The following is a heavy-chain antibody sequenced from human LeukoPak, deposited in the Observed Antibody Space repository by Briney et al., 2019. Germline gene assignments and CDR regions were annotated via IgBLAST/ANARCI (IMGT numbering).Heavy chain of an antibody. J-gene: IGHJ6*02. CDR3: ARDRFGSSPHFYQYGMDV. CDR2: IYSGGNI. Sequence: PGGSLRLSCAASGFTFSGNYMSWVRQAPGKGLEWVSIIYSGGNIYYADSVKGRFIISRDNSKNTLYLQMNSLRAEDTAVYFCARDRFGSSPHFYQYGMDVWGQGTTVTVS. CDR1: GFTFSGNY. V-gene: IGHV3-53*01. D-gene: IGHD6-6*01.